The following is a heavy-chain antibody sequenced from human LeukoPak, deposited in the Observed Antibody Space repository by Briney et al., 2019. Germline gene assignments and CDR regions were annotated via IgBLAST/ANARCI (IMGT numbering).Heavy chain of an antibody. CDR1: GFTFSSYA. CDR3: ANGNRCTSPNCLGYYYFYMDV. J-gene: IGHJ6*03. V-gene: IGHV3-23*01. Sequence: GGSLRLSCAASGFTFSSYAMSWVRQAPGKGLEWVSAISGSGGSTYYADSVKGRFTISRDNSKNTLYLQMNSLRAEDTAVYYCANGNRCTSPNCLGYYYFYMDVWGKGTTVTVSS. CDR2: ISGSGGST. D-gene: IGHD2-8*01.